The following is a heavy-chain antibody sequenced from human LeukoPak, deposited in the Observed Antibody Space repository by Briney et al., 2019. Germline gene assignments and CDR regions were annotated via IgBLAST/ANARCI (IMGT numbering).Heavy chain of an antibody. V-gene: IGHV1-18*01. D-gene: IGHD6-13*01. CDR1: GYTFTSYG. CDR3: ARGASSYSSSWYPLKYYYYYMDV. CDR2: ISAYNGNT. Sequence: ASVKVSFKASGYTFTSYGISWVRQAPGQGLEWMGWISAYNGNTNYAQKLPGRVTMTTDTSTSTAYMELRSLRSDDTAVYYCARGASSYSSSWYPLKYYYYYMDVWGKGTTVTVSS. J-gene: IGHJ6*03.